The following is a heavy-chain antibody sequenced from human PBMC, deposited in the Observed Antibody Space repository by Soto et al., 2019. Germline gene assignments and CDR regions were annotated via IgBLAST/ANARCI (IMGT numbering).Heavy chain of an antibody. CDR1: GFTFSSYW. Sequence: GGSLRLSCAASGFTFSSYWMSWVRQAPGKGLEWVANIKQDGSEKYYVDSVKGRFTISRDNAKNSLYLQMNSLRAEDTAAYYCARDVGAWIQLWLSYYYYMDVWGKGTTVTVSS. V-gene: IGHV3-7*01. CDR3: ARDVGAWIQLWLSYYYYMDV. J-gene: IGHJ6*03. CDR2: IKQDGSEK. D-gene: IGHD5-18*01.